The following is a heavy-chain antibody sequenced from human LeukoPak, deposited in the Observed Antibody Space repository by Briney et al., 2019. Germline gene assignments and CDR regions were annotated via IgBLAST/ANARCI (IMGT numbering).Heavy chain of an antibody. V-gene: IGHV3-74*01. CDR1: GFTFSSYW. CDR2: INTDGSST. Sequence: GGSLRLSCAASGFTFSSYWMHWVRQAPGKGLVWVSRINTDGSSTSYADSVKGRFTISRDNAKNTLDLQMDSLRADDTAVYYCARVKTNYDAYFDYWGQGSLVTVSS. D-gene: IGHD4/OR15-4a*01. CDR3: ARVKTNYDAYFDY. J-gene: IGHJ4*02.